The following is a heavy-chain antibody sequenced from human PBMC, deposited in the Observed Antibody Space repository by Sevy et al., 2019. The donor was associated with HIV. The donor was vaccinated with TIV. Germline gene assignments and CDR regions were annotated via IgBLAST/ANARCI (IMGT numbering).Heavy chain of an antibody. CDR1: GFTFSSYG. D-gene: IGHD6-13*01. Sequence: GGSLRLSCAASGFTFSSYGMHWVRQAPGKGLEWVAVIWYDGSNKYYADSVKGRFTISRDNSKNTLYLQMNSLRAEDTAVYYCAKNLIAAAGPPTHWYFDLWGRGTLVTVSS. J-gene: IGHJ2*01. CDR2: IWYDGSNK. V-gene: IGHV3-33*06. CDR3: AKNLIAAAGPPTHWYFDL.